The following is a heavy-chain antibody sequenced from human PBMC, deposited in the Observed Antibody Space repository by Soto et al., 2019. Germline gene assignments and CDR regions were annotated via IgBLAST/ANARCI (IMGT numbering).Heavy chain of an antibody. CDR1: GFPFNSYG. CDR3: VGGYYYGDY. CDR2: ISYDGGTK. V-gene: IGHV3-30*03. J-gene: IGHJ4*02. D-gene: IGHD3-22*01. Sequence: QVQLVESGGGVVQPGRSLRLSCAASGFPFNSYGMHWVRQAPGKGLEWVAVISYDGGTKYYADSVKGRFTISRENSKNTLYLQMNSLRAEDTAVYYCVGGYYYGDYWGQGTLVTVSS.